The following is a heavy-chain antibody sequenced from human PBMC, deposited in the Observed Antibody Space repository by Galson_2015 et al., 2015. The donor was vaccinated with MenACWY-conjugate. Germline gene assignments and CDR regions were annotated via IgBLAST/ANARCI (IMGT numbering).Heavy chain of an antibody. J-gene: IGHJ4*02. CDR2: LYYSGRT. D-gene: IGHD5-18*01. CDR3: ARGPGGYSFSYRYYCDD. Sequence: SEPLSLTCTVSGGSISSTSYHWGWLRQPPGRGLEWIGSLYYSGRTNDNPSLKGRVTISVNTSKNQCSLKLTSVTAADTAIYFCARGPGGYSFSYRYYCDDWGQGTLVTVSA. V-gene: IGHV4-39*07. CDR1: GGSISSTSYH.